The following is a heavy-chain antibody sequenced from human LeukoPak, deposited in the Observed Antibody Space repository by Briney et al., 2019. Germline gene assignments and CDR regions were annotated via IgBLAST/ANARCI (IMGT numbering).Heavy chain of an antibody. CDR3: AREGDTSPYFDY. CDR2: ISGIGGTT. D-gene: IGHD1-26*01. Sequence: GGSLRLSCAASGFTFGSHGLSWVRQTPGKGLEWVSSISGIGGTTYYADSVKGRFTISRDNSKNTLYLQMGSLRAEDVDVYYCAREGDTSPYFDYWGQGTLVTVSS. J-gene: IGHJ4*02. V-gene: IGHV3-23*01. CDR1: GFTFGSHG.